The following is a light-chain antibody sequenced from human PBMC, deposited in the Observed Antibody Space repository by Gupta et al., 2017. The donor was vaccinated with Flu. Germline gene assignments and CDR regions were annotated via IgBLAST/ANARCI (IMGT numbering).Light chain of an antibody. CDR1: QSILYSSDNKNY. V-gene: IGKV4-1*01. CDR3: QQYYGSPLT. J-gene: IGKJ4*01. Sequence: DIVMTQPPDSLAVSLGERATINCKSSQSILYSSDNKNYLSWYQQKSGQPPKLLISWASTRESGVPDRFSGSGSGTDFTLTISSLQAADVAVYYCQQYYGSPLTFGGGTKVEIK. CDR2: WAS.